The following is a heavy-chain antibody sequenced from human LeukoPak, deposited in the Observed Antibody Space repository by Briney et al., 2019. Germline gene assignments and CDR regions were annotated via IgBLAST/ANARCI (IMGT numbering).Heavy chain of an antibody. CDR2: ISSSSSYI. Sequence: GGSLRLSCAASGFTFSSYSMNWARQAPGKGLEWVSSISSSSSYIYYADSVKGRFTISRDNAKNSLYLQMNSLRAEDTAVYYCARPIAAAGFDYDYWGQGTLVTVSS. V-gene: IGHV3-21*01. CDR1: GFTFSSYS. J-gene: IGHJ4*02. CDR3: ARPIAAAGFDYDY. D-gene: IGHD6-13*01.